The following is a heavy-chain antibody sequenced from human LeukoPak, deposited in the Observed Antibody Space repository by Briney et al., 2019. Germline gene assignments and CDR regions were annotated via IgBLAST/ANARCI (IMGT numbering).Heavy chain of an antibody. D-gene: IGHD3-9*01. J-gene: IGHJ4*02. Sequence: GRPLRLSCAASGFTFSSYGMHWVRQAPGKGLEWVAVISYDGSNKYYADSVKGRFTISRDNYKNTLYLQMNSLRAEDTAVYYCAKDRDILTGFDYWGEGTLVSVSS. CDR1: GFTFSSYG. CDR3: AKDRDILTGFDY. CDR2: ISYDGSNK. V-gene: IGHV3-30*18.